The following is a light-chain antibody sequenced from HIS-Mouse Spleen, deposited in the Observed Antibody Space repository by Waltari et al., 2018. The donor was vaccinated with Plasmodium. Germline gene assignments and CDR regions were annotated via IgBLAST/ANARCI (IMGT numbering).Light chain of an antibody. CDR1: TSRIGSNT. Sequence: QSVLTQPPSASGTPGQRVTISCSWSTSRIGSNTVHWYQQPPGTAPKLLIYSKNQRPSGVPDRFSGSKSGTSASLAISGLQSEDEADYYCAAWDDSLNGVVFAGGTKLTVL. J-gene: IGLJ2*01. V-gene: IGLV1-44*01. CDR3: AAWDDSLNGVV. CDR2: SKN.